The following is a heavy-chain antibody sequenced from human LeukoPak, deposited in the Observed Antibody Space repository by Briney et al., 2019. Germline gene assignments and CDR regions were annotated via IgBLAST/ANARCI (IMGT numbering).Heavy chain of an antibody. CDR2: IYSGGST. CDR3: ARSSRDVDAFDI. D-gene: IGHD5-24*01. CDR1: GSTVSSNY. J-gene: IGHJ3*02. Sequence: GGSLRLSCAASGSTVSSNYMNWVRQAPGKGLEWVSVIYSGGSTYYADSVKGRFTISRDNSKNTLYVQMNSLRAEDTAVYYCARSSRDVDAFDIWGQGTMVTVSS. V-gene: IGHV3-66*02.